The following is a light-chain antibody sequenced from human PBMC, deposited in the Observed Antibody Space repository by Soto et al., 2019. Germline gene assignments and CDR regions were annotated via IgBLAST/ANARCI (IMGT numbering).Light chain of an antibody. Sequence: ETVLTQSPGTLSLSPGERATLSCRASQSVSSSYLAWYQQKPGQAPRLLIYDASSRATGIPDRFSGSGSGTDFPLTISRLEPEDFAVYYCQQYVRSPPSWTFGQGTKLEIK. CDR3: QQYVRSPPSWT. V-gene: IGKV3-20*01. J-gene: IGKJ1*01. CDR1: QSVSSSY. CDR2: DAS.